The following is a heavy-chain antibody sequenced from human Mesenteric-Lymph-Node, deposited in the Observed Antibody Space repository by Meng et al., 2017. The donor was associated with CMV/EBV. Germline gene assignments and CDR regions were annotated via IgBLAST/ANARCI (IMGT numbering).Heavy chain of an antibody. CDR3: ARVGATKNYYGMDV. CDR2: ISAYNGNT. J-gene: IGHJ6*02. V-gene: IGHV1-18*01. D-gene: IGHD1-26*01. Sequence: ASVKVSCKASGGTFSSYAISWVRQAPGQGLEWMGWISAYNGNTNYAQKLQGRVTMTTDTSTSTAYMELRSLRSDDTAVYYCARVGATKNYYGMDVWGQGTTVTVSS. CDR1: GGTFSSYA.